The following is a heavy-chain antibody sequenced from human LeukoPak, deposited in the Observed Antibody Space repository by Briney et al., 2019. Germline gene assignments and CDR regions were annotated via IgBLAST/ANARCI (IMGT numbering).Heavy chain of an antibody. V-gene: IGHV3-21*04. D-gene: IGHD6-19*01. J-gene: IGHJ5*02. CDR3: ARDNGIAVTGSGGGWFDP. Sequence: GGSLRLSCAASGFTFSSYSMNWVRQAPGKGLEWVSSISSSSSYIYYADSVKGRFTISRDNAKNSLYLQMNSLRAEDTALYYCARDNGIAVTGSGGGWFDPWGQGTRVTVSS. CDR1: GFTFSSYS. CDR2: ISSSSSYI.